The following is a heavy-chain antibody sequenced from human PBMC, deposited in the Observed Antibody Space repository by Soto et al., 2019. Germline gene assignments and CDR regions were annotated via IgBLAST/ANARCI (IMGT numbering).Heavy chain of an antibody. V-gene: IGHV3-49*03. CDR2: IRSKAYGGTT. CDR1: XFTFGDYA. J-gene: IGHJ4*02. D-gene: IGHD5-18*01. Sequence: GSLRLSCTASXFTFGDYAMSLFRQAPGKGLERVGFIRSKAYGGTTEYAASVKGRFTISRDDSKSIAYLQMNSLKTEDTAVCYCTRDPFGSGYSYGPHDYWGQGT. CDR3: TRDPFGSGYSYGPHDY.